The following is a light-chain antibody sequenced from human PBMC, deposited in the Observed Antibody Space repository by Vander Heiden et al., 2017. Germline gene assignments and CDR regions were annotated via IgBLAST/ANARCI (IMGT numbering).Light chain of an antibody. CDR2: WAS. V-gene: IGKV4-1*01. CDR1: QSVLYSSNNQKY. CDR3: QQYYSTPS. J-gene: IGKJ2*01. Sequence: DIVMTQSLHSLAVSFGESATIHCKSSQSVLYSSNNQKYLAWYQQKPGQPPKLLIYWASTRESGVPDRFSGSGSGTDFTLTISSLQAEDVAVYYCQQYYSTPSFGQGTKLEIK.